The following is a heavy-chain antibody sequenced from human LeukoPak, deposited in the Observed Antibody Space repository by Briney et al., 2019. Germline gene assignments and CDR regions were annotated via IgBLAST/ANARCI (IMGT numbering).Heavy chain of an antibody. CDR2: INPNSGGT. CDR1: GYTFNGYY. J-gene: IGHJ5*02. CDR3: ARGKSNLVALNWLDP. V-gene: IGHV1-2*02. Sequence: ASVKVSCKASGYTFNGYYIHWVRQAPGQGLEWMGWINPNSGGTNYAQKFQDRVTMTRDTSISTAYMELSRLTSDDTATYYCARGKSNLVALNWLDPWGQGTLVTVSS. D-gene: IGHD5-24*01.